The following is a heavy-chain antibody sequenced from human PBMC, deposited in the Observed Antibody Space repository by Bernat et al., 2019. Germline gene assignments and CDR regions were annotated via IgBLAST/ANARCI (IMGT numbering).Heavy chain of an antibody. CDR2: INSDGSST. CDR1: GFTFSSYW. D-gene: IGHD3-10*01. CDR3: ARASRESYYYGSGYYFDY. V-gene: IGHV3-74*02. J-gene: IGHJ4*02. Sequence: VQLVESGGGLVQPGGSLRLSCAASGFTFSSYWMHWVRQAPGKGLVWVSRINSDGSSTSYADSVKGRFTISRDNAKNTLYLQMNSLRAEDTAVYYCARASRESYYYGSGYYFDYWGQGTLVTVSS.